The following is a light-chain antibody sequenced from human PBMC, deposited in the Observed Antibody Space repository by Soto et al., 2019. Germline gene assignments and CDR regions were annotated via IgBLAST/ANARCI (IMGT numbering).Light chain of an antibody. V-gene: IGKV3-11*01. CDR1: ESVSSY. Sequence: EIVLTQSPATLSLSPGERATLSCRASESVSSYLAWYQQKPGQPPRLLIYDSSNRATGIPARFSGSGSGTDFTLTISSLEPEDFAVYYCQQRSNWPITFGQGTRLDI. CDR3: QQRSNWPIT. J-gene: IGKJ5*01. CDR2: DSS.